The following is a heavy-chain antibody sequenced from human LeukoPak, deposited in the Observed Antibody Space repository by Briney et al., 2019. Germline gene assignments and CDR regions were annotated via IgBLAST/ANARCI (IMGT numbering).Heavy chain of an antibody. J-gene: IGHJ5*02. D-gene: IGHD2-15*01. CDR1: GYTLTELS. Sequence: ASVKVSCKVSGYTLTELSMHWVRQAPGKGLEWMGGFDPEDGETIYAQKFQGRVTMTEDTSTDTAYMGLSSLRSEDTAVYYCATDSDCSGGSCYSVDWFDPWGQGTLVTVSS. CDR3: ATDSDCSGGSCYSVDWFDP. CDR2: FDPEDGET. V-gene: IGHV1-24*01.